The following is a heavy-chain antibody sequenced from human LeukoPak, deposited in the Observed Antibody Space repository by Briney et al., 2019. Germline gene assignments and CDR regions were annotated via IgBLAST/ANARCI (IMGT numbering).Heavy chain of an antibody. CDR2: IYHSGST. CDR1: GYSISSGYY. D-gene: IGHD4-17*01. J-gene: IGHJ3*02. V-gene: IGHV4-38-2*02. CDR3: ARDWIGGRGSFWRDYGDFDAFDI. Sequence: SETLSLTCTVSGYSISSGYYWGWIRQPPGKGLEWIGSIYHSGSTYYNPSLKSRVTISVDTSKNQFSLKLSSVTAADTAVYYCARDWIGGRGSFWRDYGDFDAFDIWGQGTMVTVSS.